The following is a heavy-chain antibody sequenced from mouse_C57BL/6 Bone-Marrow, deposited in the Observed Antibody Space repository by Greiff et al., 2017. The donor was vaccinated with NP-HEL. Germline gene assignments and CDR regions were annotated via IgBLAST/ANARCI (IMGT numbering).Heavy chain of an antibody. CDR2: ISSGGDYI. Sequence: EVKLMESGEGLVKPGGSLKLSCAASGFTFSSYAMSWVRQTPEKRLEWVAYISSGGDYIYYADTVKGRFTISRDNARNTLYLQMSSLKSEDTAMYYCTRDYYGSSYYWGQGTTLTVSS. D-gene: IGHD1-1*01. CDR3: TRDYYGSSYY. J-gene: IGHJ2*01. V-gene: IGHV5-9-1*02. CDR1: GFTFSSYA.